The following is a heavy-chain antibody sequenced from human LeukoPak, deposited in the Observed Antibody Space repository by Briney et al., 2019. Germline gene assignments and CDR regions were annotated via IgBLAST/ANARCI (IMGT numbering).Heavy chain of an antibody. CDR1: GFTFSTFW. J-gene: IGHJ6*03. D-gene: IGHD6-6*01. CDR3: ARGNGIAARQDYYYMDV. CDR2: IKQDGSEK. V-gene: IGHV3-7*01. Sequence: GGSLRLSCVASGFTFSTFWMSWVRQAPGKGLEWVANIKQDGSEKYYVDSVKGRFTISRDNAKNSLYLQMNSLRAEDTAVYYCARGNGIAARQDYYYMDVWGKGTTVTVS.